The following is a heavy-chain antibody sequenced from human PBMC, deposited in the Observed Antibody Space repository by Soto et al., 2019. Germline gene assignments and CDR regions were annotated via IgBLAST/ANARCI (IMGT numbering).Heavy chain of an antibody. CDR1: GGSFSGYY. CDR2: INHSGST. J-gene: IGHJ3*02. Sequence: SETLSLTCAVYGGSFSGYYWSWIRQPPGKGLEWIGEINHSGSTNYNPSLKSRVTISVDTSKNQFSLKLSSVTAADTAVYYCARDHRRVTYHDAFDIWGQGTMVTVSS. D-gene: IGHD5-18*01. CDR3: ARDHRRVTYHDAFDI. V-gene: IGHV4-34*01.